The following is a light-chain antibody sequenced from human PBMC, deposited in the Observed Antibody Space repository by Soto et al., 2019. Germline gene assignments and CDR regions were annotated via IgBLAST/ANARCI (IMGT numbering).Light chain of an antibody. V-gene: IGLV2-23*01. Sequence: QSVLTQPASVSGSPGQSITISCTGTSSDVGSYNLVSWYQQHPGKAPKLMIYEGSKRPSGVSNRFSGSKSGYTASLTISGLQAEDEADYYCCSYAGSRVFGGGTKLTVL. CDR1: SSDVGSYNL. CDR2: EGS. J-gene: IGLJ3*02. CDR3: CSYAGSRV.